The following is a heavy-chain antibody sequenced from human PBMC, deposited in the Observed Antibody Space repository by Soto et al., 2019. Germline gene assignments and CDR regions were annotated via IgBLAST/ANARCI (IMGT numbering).Heavy chain of an antibody. Sequence: QVQLVQSGAEVKKPGSSVKVSCKASGGTFSSYAISWVRQAPGQGLEWMGGIIPIFGTANYAQKFQGRVTITADESTSTAYMELSSLRSEDTAVYYCARGEGSFEMATSNYYYSGMDVWGQGTTVTVSS. J-gene: IGHJ6*02. V-gene: IGHV1-69*01. D-gene: IGHD5-12*01. CDR3: ARGEGSFEMATSNYYYSGMDV. CDR1: GGTFSSYA. CDR2: IIPIFGTA.